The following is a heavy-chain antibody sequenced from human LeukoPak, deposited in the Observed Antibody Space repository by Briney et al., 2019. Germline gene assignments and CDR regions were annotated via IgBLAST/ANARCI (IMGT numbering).Heavy chain of an antibody. CDR2: ISSDGRDK. V-gene: IGHV3-30-3*02. CDR3: AKDRTQIATYYFDY. CDR1: GFSFSSYA. J-gene: IGHJ4*02. D-gene: IGHD2/OR15-2a*01. Sequence: GRSLTLSCAASGFSFSSYAIHWVRQAPGKGPEWVAVISSDGRDKHHADSVKGRFTISRDNSKNTLYLQMNTSRPEDAALYFCAKDRTQIATYYFDYWGQGTLVTVSS.